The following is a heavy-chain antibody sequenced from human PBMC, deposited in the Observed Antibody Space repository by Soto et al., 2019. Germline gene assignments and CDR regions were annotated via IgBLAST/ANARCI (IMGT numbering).Heavy chain of an antibody. CDR1: GGSISSGGYY. D-gene: IGHD3-16*01. CDR3: AREGRFMITFGSNNDPGAFDI. CDR2: IYYSGST. V-gene: IGHV4-31*03. Sequence: QVQLQESGPGLMKPSQTLSLTCTVSGGSISSGGYYWSWIRQHPGKGLEWIGYIYYSGSTYYNPSLKSRVTISVDTSKNQFSLKLSSVTAADTAVYYCAREGRFMITFGSNNDPGAFDIWGQGTMVTVSS. J-gene: IGHJ3*02.